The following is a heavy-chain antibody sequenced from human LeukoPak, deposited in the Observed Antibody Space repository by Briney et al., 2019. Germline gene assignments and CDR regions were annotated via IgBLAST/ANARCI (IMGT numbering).Heavy chain of an antibody. V-gene: IGHV4-4*07. CDR1: GGSFSGYY. Sequence: PSETLSLTCAVSGGSFSGYYWNWIRQPAGKGLDWIWRIYTSGSTTYNPSLTSRVPMSVDTSKNQFSLTLSSVTAADTAVYYCARAYSSSSYYYYYMDVWGKGTTVTVSS. CDR2: IYTSGST. CDR3: ARAYSSSSYYYYYMDV. D-gene: IGHD6-6*01. J-gene: IGHJ6*03.